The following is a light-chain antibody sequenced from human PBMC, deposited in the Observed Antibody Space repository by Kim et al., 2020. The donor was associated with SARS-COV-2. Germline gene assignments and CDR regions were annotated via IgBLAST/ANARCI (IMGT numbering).Light chain of an antibody. CDR3: QSYDSSNPVI. J-gene: IGLJ2*01. Sequence: NFMLTQPHSVSESPGKTVTISCTRSSGSLASNYVQWYQQRPGSSPTAVIYEDHQRPSGVPDRFSASIDISANSASLPISGLKTEDEADYYCQSYDSSNPVIFGGGTQLTVL. V-gene: IGLV6-57*01. CDR1: SGSLASNY. CDR2: EDH.